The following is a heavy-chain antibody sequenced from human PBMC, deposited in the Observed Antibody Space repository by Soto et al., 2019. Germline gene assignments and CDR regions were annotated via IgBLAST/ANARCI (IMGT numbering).Heavy chain of an antibody. CDR3: TTDYYDSSGYYYDDY. Sequence: GESLKISCAASGFTFSNAWMSWVRQAPGKGLEWVGRIKSKTDGGTTDYAAPVKGRFTISRDDSKNTLYLQMNSLKTEDTAVYYCTTDYYDSSGYYYDDYWGQGTLVTVSS. D-gene: IGHD3-22*01. J-gene: IGHJ4*02. CDR2: IKSKTDGGTT. V-gene: IGHV3-15*01. CDR1: GFTFSNAW.